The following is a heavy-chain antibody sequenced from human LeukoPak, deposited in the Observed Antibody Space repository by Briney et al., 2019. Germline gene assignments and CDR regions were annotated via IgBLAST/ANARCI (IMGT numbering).Heavy chain of an antibody. Sequence: PGGSLRLSCAASGFTFSNYGMHWVRQAPGKGLEWVVVISYDGSNKYYADSVKGRFTISRDNSKNSLYLQMNSLRAEDTAVYYCARGYHDSSGYAFDIWGQGTMVTVSS. J-gene: IGHJ3*02. D-gene: IGHD3-22*01. CDR1: GFTFSNYG. V-gene: IGHV3-30*03. CDR3: ARGYHDSSGYAFDI. CDR2: ISYDGSNK.